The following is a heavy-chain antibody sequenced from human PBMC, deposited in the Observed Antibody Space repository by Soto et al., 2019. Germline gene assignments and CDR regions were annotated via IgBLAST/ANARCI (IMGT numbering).Heavy chain of an antibody. CDR3: SRDRTSQYYGMDV. CDR2: IYSGGST. J-gene: IGHJ6*02. CDR1: GFTVSSNY. Sequence: TGGSLRLSCAASGFTVSSNYMSWVRQAPGKGLEWVSVIYSGGSTYYADSVKGRFTISRDNSKNTLYLQMNSLRAEDTAVYYCSRDRTSQYYGMDVWGQGTTVTVSS. V-gene: IGHV3-53*01. D-gene: IGHD1-7*01.